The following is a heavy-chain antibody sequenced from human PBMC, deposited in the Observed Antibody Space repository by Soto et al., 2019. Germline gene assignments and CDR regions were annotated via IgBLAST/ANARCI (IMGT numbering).Heavy chain of an antibody. D-gene: IGHD3-16*01. CDR2: ISYNGRNK. CDR1: GFTFSFYA. Sequence: GGSLRLSXAASGFTFSFYAMHWVRQAPGKGLEWVAVISYNGRNKHYVDSVKGRFTISGDNSQDTLYLQMDSLRPDDTAVYYCARQAKIGDRSQFYFDSWGQGTLVTVSS. CDR3: ARQAKIGDRSQFYFDS. J-gene: IGHJ4*02. V-gene: IGHV3-30*04.